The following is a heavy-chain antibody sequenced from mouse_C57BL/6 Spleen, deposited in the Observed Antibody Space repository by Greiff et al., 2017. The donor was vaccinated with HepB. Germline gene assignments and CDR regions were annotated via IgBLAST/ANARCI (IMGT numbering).Heavy chain of an antibody. J-gene: IGHJ3*01. CDR1: GYTFTSYW. Sequence: QVQLQQSGAELVRPGSSVKLSCKASGYTFTSYWMHWVKQRPIQGLEWIGNIDPSDSETHYNQKFKDKATLTVDKYSSTAYMQLSSLKSEDSAVYYCARGYYGSSAWFAYWGQGTLVTVSA. CDR2: IDPSDSET. CDR3: ARGYYGSSAWFAY. D-gene: IGHD1-1*01. V-gene: IGHV1-52*01.